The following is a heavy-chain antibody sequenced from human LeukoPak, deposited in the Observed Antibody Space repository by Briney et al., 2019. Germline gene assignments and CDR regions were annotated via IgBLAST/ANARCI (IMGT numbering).Heavy chain of an antibody. D-gene: IGHD3/OR15-3a*01. CDR3: ATNPIGTGGMGFDY. J-gene: IGHJ4*02. CDR1: GGSISSSNW. Sequence: SGTLTLTCAVSGGSISSSNWWSWVRQPPGEGLEWIGEIYHSGSTNYNPSLKSRVTISVDKSKNQFSLKLSSVTAADTAVYYCATNPIGTGGMGFDYWGQGTLVTVSS. CDR2: IYHSGST. V-gene: IGHV4-4*02.